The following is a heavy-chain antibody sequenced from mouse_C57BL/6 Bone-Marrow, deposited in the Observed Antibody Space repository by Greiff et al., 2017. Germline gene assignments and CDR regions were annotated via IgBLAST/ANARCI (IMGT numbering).Heavy chain of an antibody. CDR3: ASMVKGGYYAMDY. V-gene: IGHV5-17*01. CDR1: GFTFSDYG. J-gene: IGHJ4*01. CDR2: ISSGSSTI. Sequence: EVQLVESGGGLVKPGGSLKLSCAASGFTFSDYGMHWVRQAPEKGLEWVAYISSGSSTIDYADTVKGRFTLSRDNAKNTLFLQMTSLRSEDTAMYYCASMVKGGYYAMDYWGQGTSVTVSS. D-gene: IGHD2-1*01.